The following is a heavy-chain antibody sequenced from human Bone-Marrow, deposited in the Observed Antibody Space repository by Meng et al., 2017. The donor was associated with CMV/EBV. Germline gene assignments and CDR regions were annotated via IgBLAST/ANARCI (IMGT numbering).Heavy chain of an antibody. D-gene: IGHD2-21*01. V-gene: IGHV1-18*01. Sequence: ASVKVSCKVSGYDFLNHGISWVRQTPGQGLEWMGWITTYNDNRMYGEKSQDRLSLTTDTSTSTSYMELRSLTSADTAVYYCARRLPIVEGATTFDYWGQGPLVTVSS. CDR2: ITTYNDNR. J-gene: IGHJ4*02. CDR3: ARRLPIVEGATTFDY. CDR1: GYDFLNHG.